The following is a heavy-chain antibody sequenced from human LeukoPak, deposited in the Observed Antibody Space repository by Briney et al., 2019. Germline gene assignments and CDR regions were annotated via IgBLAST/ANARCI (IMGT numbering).Heavy chain of an antibody. V-gene: IGHV3-48*01. J-gene: IGHJ4*02. Sequence: GSLRLSCAASGFTFSSYSMNWVRQAPGKGLEWVSYISSSSSTIYYADSVKGRFTISRDNSKNTLYLQMNSLRAEDTAVYYCAKDDDDGDHVVVDHWGQGTLVTVSS. CDR3: AKDDDDGDHVVVDH. D-gene: IGHD4-17*01. CDR2: ISSSSSTI. CDR1: GFTFSSYS.